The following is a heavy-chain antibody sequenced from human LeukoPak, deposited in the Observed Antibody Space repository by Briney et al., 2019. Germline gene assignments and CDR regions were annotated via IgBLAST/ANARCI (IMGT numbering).Heavy chain of an antibody. CDR1: GFTFSSYG. CDR3: AKDVYQLQYYYYMDV. CDR2: IRYDGSNK. J-gene: IGHJ6*03. Sequence: GGSLRLSCAASGFTFSSYGMHWVRQAPGKGLEWVAFIRYDGSNKYYAGSVKGRFTISRGNSKNTLYLQMNSLRAEDTAAYYCAKDVYQLQYYYYMDVWGKGTTVTVSS. V-gene: IGHV3-30*02. D-gene: IGHD2-2*01.